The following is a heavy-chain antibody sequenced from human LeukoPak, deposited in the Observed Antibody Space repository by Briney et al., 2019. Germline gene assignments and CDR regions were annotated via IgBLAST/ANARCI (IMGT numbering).Heavy chain of an antibody. CDR1: GGAFSSSIYY. J-gene: IGHJ5*02. CDR2: IYYSGDT. CDR3: AREGSSSSRGGS. D-gene: IGHD6-6*01. V-gene: IGHV4-39*07. Sequence: SETLSLTCTVSGGAFSSSIYYWVWIRQPPGKGLEWIASIYYSGDTHYNPSLKSRVTISVDRSKNQFSLKLSSVTAADTAVYYCAREGSSSSRGGSWGQGTLVTVSS.